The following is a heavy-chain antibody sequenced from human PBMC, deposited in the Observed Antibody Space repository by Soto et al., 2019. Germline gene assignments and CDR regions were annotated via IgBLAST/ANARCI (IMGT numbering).Heavy chain of an antibody. D-gene: IGHD1-26*01. CDR2: INAGNGNT. V-gene: IGHV1-3*01. J-gene: IGHJ4*02. CDR1: GYTFTSYA. Sequence: ASVKVSCKASGYTFTSYAMHWVRQAPGQRLEWMGWINAGNGNTKYSQKFQGRVTITRDTSASTAYMELSSLRSEDTAVYYCARWAGGSSYFDYWGQGTLVTVSS. CDR3: ARWAGGSSYFDY.